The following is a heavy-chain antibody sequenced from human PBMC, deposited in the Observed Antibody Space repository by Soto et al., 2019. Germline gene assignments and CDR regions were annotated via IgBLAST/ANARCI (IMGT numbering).Heavy chain of an antibody. CDR3: ARKQAASVYYYYGMDV. CDR2: ISYSGST. CDR1: GGSISSRSYF. D-gene: IGHD6-13*01. Sequence: PSETLSLTCTVSGGSISSRSYFWGWIRQPPGKGLEWIGSISYSGSTYYNQSLKSRITISVDTSKNQFYLKLSSVTAADKDVYICARKQAASVYYYYGMDVWGQGTTVTVS. V-gene: IGHV4-39*01. J-gene: IGHJ6*02.